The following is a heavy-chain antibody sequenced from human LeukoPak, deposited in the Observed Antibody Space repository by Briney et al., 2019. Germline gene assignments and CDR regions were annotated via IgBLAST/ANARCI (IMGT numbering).Heavy chain of an antibody. Sequence: PSETLSLTCTVSGGSISSYYWSWIRQPPGKGLEWIGYIYYSGSTNYNPSLKSRVTISVDTSKNQFSLKLSSVTAADTAVYYCARDYGSGSYIDPWGQGTLVTVS. CDR2: IYYSGST. V-gene: IGHV4-59*01. D-gene: IGHD3-10*01. J-gene: IGHJ5*02. CDR1: GGSISSYY. CDR3: ARDYGSGSYIDP.